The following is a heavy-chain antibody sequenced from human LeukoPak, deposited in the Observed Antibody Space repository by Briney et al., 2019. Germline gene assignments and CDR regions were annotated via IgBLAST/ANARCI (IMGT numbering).Heavy chain of an antibody. D-gene: IGHD4-17*01. Sequence: GGSLRLSCAASGFTFGSYAMTWVRQGPGKGLEWVSTISGSDASTNYADSVKGRFTISRDNSKNTVYLQMNNLRAEDTAVYYCAKGGSYGDYVRVYDASDIWGQGTMVTVSS. V-gene: IGHV3-23*01. CDR1: GFTFGSYA. CDR2: ISGSDAST. CDR3: AKGGSYGDYVRVYDASDI. J-gene: IGHJ3*02.